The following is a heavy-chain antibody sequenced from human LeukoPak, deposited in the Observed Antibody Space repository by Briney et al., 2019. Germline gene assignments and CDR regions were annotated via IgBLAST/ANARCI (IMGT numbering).Heavy chain of an antibody. Sequence: ASVKVSCKASGYTFTGYYMHWVRQAPGQGLEWMGWINPNSGGTNYAQKFQGRVTMTRDTSISTAYMELSRLRSDDTAVYYCARDQVLWFGPRTAFDIWGQGTMVTVSS. CDR2: INPNSGGT. D-gene: IGHD3-10*01. V-gene: IGHV1-2*02. J-gene: IGHJ3*02. CDR3: ARDQVLWFGPRTAFDI. CDR1: GYTFTGYY.